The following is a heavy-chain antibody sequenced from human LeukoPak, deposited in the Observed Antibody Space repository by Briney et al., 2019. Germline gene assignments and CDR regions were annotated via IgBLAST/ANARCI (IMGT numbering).Heavy chain of an antibody. V-gene: IGHV1-2*04. J-gene: IGHJ4*02. CDR1: GYTFTGYY. CDR3: ARSYSSSSFSDY. CDR2: INPNSGGT. Sequence: GASVKVSCKASGYTFTGYYMHWVRQAPGQGLEWMGWINPNSGGTNYAQKFQGWVTMTRDTPISTAYMELSRLRSDDTAVYYCARSYSSSSFSDYWGQGTLVTVSS. D-gene: IGHD6-6*01.